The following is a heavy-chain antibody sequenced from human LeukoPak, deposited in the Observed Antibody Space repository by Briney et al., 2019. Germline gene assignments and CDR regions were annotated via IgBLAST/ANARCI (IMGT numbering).Heavy chain of an antibody. CDR2: ISWDGGST. Sequence: GGSLRLSCAASGFTFDDYAMHWVRQAPGKGLEWVPLISWDGGSTYYADSVKGRFTISRDNSKNSLYLQMNSLRAEDTALYYCAKTPQPYYDILTGASDYGMDVWGKGTTVTVSS. V-gene: IGHV3-43D*04. D-gene: IGHD3-9*01. CDR3: AKTPQPYYDILTGASDYGMDV. J-gene: IGHJ6*04. CDR1: GFTFDDYA.